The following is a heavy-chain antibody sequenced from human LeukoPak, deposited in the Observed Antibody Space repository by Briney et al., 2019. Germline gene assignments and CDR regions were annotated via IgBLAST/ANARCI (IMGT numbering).Heavy chain of an antibody. J-gene: IGHJ3*02. CDR1: GFTFSTYG. V-gene: IGHV3-21*01. D-gene: IGHD3-16*01. Sequence: PGGSLRLSCVASGFTFSTYGMSWVRQAPGKGSTGSGTYYPDSLKGRFIISRDDARESLYLQMSSLRADDTAIYYCGASRQYVGAFDIWGQGTLVTVSS. CDR2: T. CDR3: GASRQYVGAFDI.